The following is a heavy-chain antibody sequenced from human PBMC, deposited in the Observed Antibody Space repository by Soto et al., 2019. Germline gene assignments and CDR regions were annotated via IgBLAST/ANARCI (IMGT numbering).Heavy chain of an antibody. D-gene: IGHD1-26*01. CDR1: GGSFSGYY. CDR2: INHSGST. Sequence: QVQLQQWGAGLLKPSETLSLTCAVYGGSFSGYYWSWIRQPPGKGLEWIGEINHSGSTNYNPSLKSRVTISVDTSKNQFSLKLSSVTAADTAVYYCARGAVGDYWGQGTLVTVSS. V-gene: IGHV4-34*01. CDR3: ARGAVGDY. J-gene: IGHJ4*02.